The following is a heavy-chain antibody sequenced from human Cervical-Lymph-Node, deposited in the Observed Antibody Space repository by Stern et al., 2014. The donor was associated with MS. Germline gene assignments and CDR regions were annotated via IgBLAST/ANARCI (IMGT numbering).Heavy chain of an antibody. CDR3: AAHYYDVLTGYYNLDY. CDR2: VSNTGGT. CDR1: GGAFTSATYY. D-gene: IGHD3-9*01. V-gene: IGHV4-61*02. J-gene: IGHJ4*02. Sequence: QLQLQESGPGLVKPSQTLSLTCTVSGGAFTSATYYWSWIRQPAGKGLEWVGHVSNTGGTDHNPSLKSRVILSVHPSKSQFFLTLNSVTAADTAVYYCAAHYYDVLTGYYNLDYWGQGTLVTVSS.